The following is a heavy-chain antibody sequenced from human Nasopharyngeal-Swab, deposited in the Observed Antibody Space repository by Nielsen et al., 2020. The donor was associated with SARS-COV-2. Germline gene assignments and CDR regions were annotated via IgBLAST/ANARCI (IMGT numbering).Heavy chain of an antibody. CDR1: GGPISSSNW. CDR2: IYHSGST. D-gene: IGHD2-15*01. V-gene: IGHV4-4*02. Sequence: GSLRFSCAVSGGPISSSNWWSWVRQPPGKGLEWIGKIYHSGSTNYNPSLKSRVTISVDKSKNQFSLKLSSVTAADTAVYYCARDRSGGFDYWGQGTLVTVSS. CDR3: ARDRSGGFDY. J-gene: IGHJ4*02.